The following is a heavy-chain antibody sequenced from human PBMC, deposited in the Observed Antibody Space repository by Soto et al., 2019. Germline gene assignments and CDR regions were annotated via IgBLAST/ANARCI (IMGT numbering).Heavy chain of an antibody. CDR2: FDPEDGET. V-gene: IGHV1-24*01. J-gene: IGHJ6*02. CDR3: ATDTYGSGSSKGCYYGMDV. D-gene: IGHD3-10*01. Sequence: GESLKISCKVSGYTLTELSMHWVRQAPGKGLEWMGGFDPEDGETIYAQKFQCRVNMTEDTSTDSAYMELSSLRSEDTAVYYWATDTYGSGSSKGCYYGMDVWGQGTTVTVSS. CDR1: GYTLTELS.